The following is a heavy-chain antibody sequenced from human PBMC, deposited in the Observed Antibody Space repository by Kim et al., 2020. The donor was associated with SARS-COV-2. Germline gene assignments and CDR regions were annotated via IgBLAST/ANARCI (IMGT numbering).Heavy chain of an antibody. Sequence: SLKSRVTRSVDTSKNQFSLKLSSVTAADTAVYYCARGRPGSYYKGNWFDPWGQGTLVTVSS. V-gene: IGHV4-39*07. D-gene: IGHD3-10*01. J-gene: IGHJ5*02. CDR3: ARGRPGSYYKGNWFDP.